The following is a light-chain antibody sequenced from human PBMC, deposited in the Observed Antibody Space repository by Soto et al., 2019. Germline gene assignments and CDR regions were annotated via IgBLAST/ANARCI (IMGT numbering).Light chain of an antibody. V-gene: IGKV4-1*01. CDR3: QQYYSTPRT. CDR2: WAS. CDR1: QSVLYSSNNKNY. Sequence: DIVMTQSPDSLAVSLGERATINCKSSQSVLYSSNNKNYLAWYQQKPGQPPKLLIYWASTRESGVPDRFSGSRSGTDFTLTISSLKDEDVAVYYCQQYYSTPRTFDQGTKVEIK. J-gene: IGKJ1*01.